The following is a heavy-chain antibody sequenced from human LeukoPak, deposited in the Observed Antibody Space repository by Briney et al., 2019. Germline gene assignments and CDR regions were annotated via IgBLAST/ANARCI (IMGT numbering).Heavy chain of an antibody. Sequence: SETLSLTCTVSGGSISSYYWSWIRQPPGKGLEWIGEINHSGSTNYNPSLKSRVTISVDTSKNQFSLKLSSVAAADTAVYYCARGFLGIVDWGQGTLSPSPQ. CDR1: GGSISSYY. CDR3: ARGFLGIVD. CDR2: INHSGST. V-gene: IGHV4-34*01. J-gene: IGHJ4*02. D-gene: IGHD1-26*01.